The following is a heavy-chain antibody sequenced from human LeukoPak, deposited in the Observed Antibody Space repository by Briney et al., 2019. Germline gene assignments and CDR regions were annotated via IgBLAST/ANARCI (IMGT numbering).Heavy chain of an antibody. CDR1: GFTFSSYA. J-gene: IGHJ5*02. CDR2: ISYDGSNK. Sequence: GGSLRLSCAASGFTFSSYAMHWVRQAPGKGLEWVAVISYDGSNKYYADSVKGRFTISRDNSKNTLYLQMNSLRAEDTAVYYCARDSSGVIGSPAVGPWGQGTLVTVSS. CDR3: ARDSSGVIGSPAVGP. V-gene: IGHV3-30-3*01. D-gene: IGHD3-10*01.